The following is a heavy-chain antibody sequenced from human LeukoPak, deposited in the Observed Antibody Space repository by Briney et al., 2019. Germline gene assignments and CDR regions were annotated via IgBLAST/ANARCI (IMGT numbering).Heavy chain of an antibody. D-gene: IGHD3-10*01. V-gene: IGHV1-69*04. CDR3: ARGVVVQGVHPMNTRPPYLSH. Sequence: ASVKVSCKASGGTFSSYAISWVRQAPGQGLEWMGRIIPILGIANFAQKFQGRVTITADKSTSTAYMELSSLRSEDTAVYYCARGVVVQGVHPMNTRPPYLSHWGQGTLVTVSS. CDR2: IIPILGIA. J-gene: IGHJ4*02. CDR1: GGTFSSYA.